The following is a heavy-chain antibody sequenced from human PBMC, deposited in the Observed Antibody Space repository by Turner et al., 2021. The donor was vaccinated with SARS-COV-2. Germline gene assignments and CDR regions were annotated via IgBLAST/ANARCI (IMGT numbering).Heavy chain of an antibody. J-gene: IGHJ4*02. D-gene: IGHD6-19*01. V-gene: IGHV1-2*02. CDR2: INPKSGDT. CDR1: GYTFSAYN. Sequence: QVQMVQSGTEVTKPGASVKVSCETSGYTFSAYNIHWVRQAPGQGLEWMAWINPKSGDTEFAQKFQGRVTVTRDMSISTAYMGLNNLRSDDTAVYYCARVGGSGWYGSWGQGTLVTVSS. CDR3: ARVGGSGWYGS.